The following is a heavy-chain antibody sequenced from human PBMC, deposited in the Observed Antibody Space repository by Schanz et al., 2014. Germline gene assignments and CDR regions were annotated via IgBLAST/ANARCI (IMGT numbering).Heavy chain of an antibody. J-gene: IGHJ3*02. Sequence: VQLLESGGGLVQPGGSLRLSCEGSGFSYNSYAMSWVRQAPGKGLEWVAFTRPDGSNKYYADSVKGRFTISRDNAKNSLYLQMNSLRAEDTAVYYCARDGAGRAPDAFDIWGQGTMVTVSS. CDR3: ARDGAGRAPDAFDI. CDR1: GFSYNSYA. D-gene: IGHD1-26*01. CDR2: TRPDGSNK. V-gene: IGHV3-30*02.